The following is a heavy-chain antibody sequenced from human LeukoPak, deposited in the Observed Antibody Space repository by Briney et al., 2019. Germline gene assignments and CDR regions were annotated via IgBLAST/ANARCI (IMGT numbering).Heavy chain of an antibody. CDR2: ITSSSSSM. Sequence: GGSLRLSCVASGFTFSIYTMSWVRQAPGKGLDWVSSITSSSSSMYSADSVKGRLTISRDNAKNSLYLQMNSLRAEDTAVYYCARDLAWGGYWGQGTLVTVSS. V-gene: IGHV3-21*01. J-gene: IGHJ4*02. CDR1: GFTFSIYT. CDR3: ARDLAWGGY. D-gene: IGHD7-27*01.